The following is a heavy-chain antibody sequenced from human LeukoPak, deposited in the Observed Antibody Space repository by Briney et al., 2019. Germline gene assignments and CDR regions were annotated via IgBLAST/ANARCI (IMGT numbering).Heavy chain of an antibody. V-gene: IGHV4-38-2*02. CDR3: ARRGRGTRTFDY. CDR1: GYSISSGYY. Sequence: SETLSLTCTVSGYSISSGYYWGWIRQPPGKGLEWIGSIYHSGSTYYNPSLKSRVTISVDTSKNQFSLKLSSVTAADTAVYYCARRGRGTRTFDYWGQGTLVTVSS. D-gene: IGHD2-2*01. CDR2: IYHSGST. J-gene: IGHJ4*02.